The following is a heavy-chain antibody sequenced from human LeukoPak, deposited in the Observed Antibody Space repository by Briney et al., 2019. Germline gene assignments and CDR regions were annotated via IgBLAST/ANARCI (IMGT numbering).Heavy chain of an antibody. CDR1: GFTFSNYA. J-gene: IGHJ4*02. V-gene: IGHV3-64D*09. Sequence: GGFLRLSCSASGFTFSNYAMHWVRQAPGKGLEYVSDISSNGGITYYADSVKGRFTVSRDSSKNMLYLQMNSLRAEDTAVYYCVKDKYPVVVAATLDYWGQGILVTVSS. CDR3: VKDKYPVVVAATLDY. D-gene: IGHD2-15*01. CDR2: ISSNGGIT.